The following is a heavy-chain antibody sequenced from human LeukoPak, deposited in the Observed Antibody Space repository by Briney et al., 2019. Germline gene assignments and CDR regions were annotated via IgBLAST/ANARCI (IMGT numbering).Heavy chain of an antibody. J-gene: IGHJ4*02. V-gene: IGHV3-23*01. Sequence: GGSLRLSCSASGFTFSSYAMSWVRQAPGKGLEWVSAMSGTGGYTYYADSVKGRFTISRDSSKNTLYLQMNSLRGEDTAIYYCAKELGHTLPFDCWGQGTLVTVSP. CDR2: MSGTGGYT. CDR1: GFTFSSYA. D-gene: IGHD2-2*02. CDR3: AKELGHTLPFDC.